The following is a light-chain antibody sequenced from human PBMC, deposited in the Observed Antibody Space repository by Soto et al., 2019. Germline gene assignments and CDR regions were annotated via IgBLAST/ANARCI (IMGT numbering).Light chain of an antibody. V-gene: IGKV1-5*03. CDR2: KAS. Sequence: DIQMTQSPSTLSASVGDRVTITCRASQSINSWLAWYQQKPGKAPSLVIYKASILESGVPSRFSGSGSGTEFTLTLSSLQPDDFATYYCQQYHSYSWTFGQGTKVDMK. J-gene: IGKJ1*01. CDR3: QQYHSYSWT. CDR1: QSINSW.